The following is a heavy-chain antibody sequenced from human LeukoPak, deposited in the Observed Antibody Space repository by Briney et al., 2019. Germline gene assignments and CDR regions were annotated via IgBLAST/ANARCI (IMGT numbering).Heavy chain of an antibody. CDR1: GYTFTSYG. J-gene: IGHJ5*02. D-gene: IGHD3-3*01. CDR3: ARDRLRSGYDFWSGYPSANWFDP. Sequence: ASVKVSCKASGYTFTSYGISWVRQAPGQGLEWMGWISAYNGNTNYAQKLQGRVTMTTDTSTSTAYMELRSLRSDDTAVYYCARDRLRSGYDFWSGYPSANWFDPWGQGTLVTVSS. CDR2: ISAYNGNT. V-gene: IGHV1-18*01.